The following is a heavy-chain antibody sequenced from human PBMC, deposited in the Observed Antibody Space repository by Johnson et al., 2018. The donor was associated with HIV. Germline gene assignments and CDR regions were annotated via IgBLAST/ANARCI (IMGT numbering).Heavy chain of an antibody. CDR2: ISWNSGKI. CDR3: TKAGGQLVLDDAFDI. J-gene: IGHJ3*02. Sequence: VQLVESGGGAVQPGRSLRLYCAVSEFTVTNYAMHWVRQAPGKGLEWVSAISWNSGKIDYADSVKGRFTISRDNAKNSLYLQMNSLKTEDTAVYYCTKAGGQLVLDDAFDIWGQGTMVTVSS. D-gene: IGHD6-6*01. CDR1: EFTVTNYA. V-gene: IGHV3-9*01.